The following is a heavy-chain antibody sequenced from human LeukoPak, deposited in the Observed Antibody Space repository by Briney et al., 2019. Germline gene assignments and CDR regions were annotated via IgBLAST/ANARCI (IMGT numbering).Heavy chain of an antibody. V-gene: IGHV1-69*05. Sequence: GASVKVSCKASGGTFSSYGISWVRQAPGQGLEWMGGIIPIFGTANYAQKFQGRVTITTDESTSTAYMELSSLRSEDTAVYYCVRRGRSGYSPFDYWGQGTLVTVSS. CDR1: GGTFSSYG. CDR2: IIPIFGTA. J-gene: IGHJ4*02. D-gene: IGHD3-22*01. CDR3: VRRGRSGYSPFDY.